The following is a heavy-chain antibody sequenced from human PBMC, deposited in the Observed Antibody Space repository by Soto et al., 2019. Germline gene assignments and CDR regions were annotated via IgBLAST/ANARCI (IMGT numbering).Heavy chain of an antibody. V-gene: IGHV1-69*13. CDR3: ASSPRRYYYDSSGYPNPYYFDY. D-gene: IGHD3-22*01. CDR2: IIPIFGTA. CDR1: GGTFSSYA. Sequence: ASVKVSCKASGGTFSSYAIGWVRQAPGQGLEWMGGIIPIFGTANYAQKFQGRVTITADESTSTAYMELSSLRSEDTAVYYCASSPRRYYYDSSGYPNPYYFDYWGQGTLVTVSS. J-gene: IGHJ4*02.